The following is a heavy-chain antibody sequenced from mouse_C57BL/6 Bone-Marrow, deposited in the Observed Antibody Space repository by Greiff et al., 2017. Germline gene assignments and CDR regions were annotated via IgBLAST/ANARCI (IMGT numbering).Heavy chain of an antibody. CDR1: GYAFSSSW. CDR3: ARPPACHYYGSTYC. Sequence: QVQLKQSGPELVKPGASVKISCKASGYAFSSSWMNWVKQRPGKGLEWIGRIYPGDGDTNYNGKLKGKATMTADKSSSTAYMQLSSLTSEDSAVYFCARPPACHYYGSTYCWGQGTSVTVSS. D-gene: IGHD1-1*01. V-gene: IGHV1-82*01. CDR2: IYPGDGDT. J-gene: IGHJ4*01.